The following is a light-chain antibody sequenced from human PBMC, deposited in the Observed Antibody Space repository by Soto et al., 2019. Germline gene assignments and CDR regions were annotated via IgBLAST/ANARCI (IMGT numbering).Light chain of an antibody. V-gene: IGLV1-47*02. CDR2: NNN. CDR3: AAGDDSLRGPV. CDR1: TSNLGSHF. J-gene: IGLJ3*02. Sequence: QSVLTQPPSASGTPGQRVTISCSGSTSNLGSHFVYWYQQLPGTAPKLLIYNNNQRPSEIPDRFSGSKSGTSASLAISGLPSDDQSDYYCAAGDDSLRGPVFGGGTKLAVL.